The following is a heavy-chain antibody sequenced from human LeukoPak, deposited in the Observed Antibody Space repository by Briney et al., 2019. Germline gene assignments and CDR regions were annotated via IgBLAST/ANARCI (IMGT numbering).Heavy chain of an antibody. D-gene: IGHD6-13*01. CDR1: GYTFTGYY. CDR3: ARDSGQQLVLNWFDP. Sequence: ASMKVSCKASGYTFTGYYMHWVRQAPGQGLEWMGWINPNSGGTNYAQKFQGRVTMTRDTSISTAYMELSRLRSDDTAVYYCARDSGQQLVLNWFDPWGQGTLVTVSS. J-gene: IGHJ5*02. CDR2: INPNSGGT. V-gene: IGHV1-2*02.